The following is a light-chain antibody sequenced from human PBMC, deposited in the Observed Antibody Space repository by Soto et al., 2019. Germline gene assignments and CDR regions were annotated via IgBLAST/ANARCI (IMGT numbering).Light chain of an antibody. V-gene: IGKV1-6*01. CDR1: QGIGND. Sequence: AIQMTQSPSSLPASVGDRVTITCRASQGIGNDLGWYQQKPGKAPKLLIYAASTLQTGIPSRFSGRGSGTDFTLTISSLLPDDFATYYCLQDYSYPYTFGQGTKLEIK. J-gene: IGKJ2*01. CDR3: LQDYSYPYT. CDR2: AAS.